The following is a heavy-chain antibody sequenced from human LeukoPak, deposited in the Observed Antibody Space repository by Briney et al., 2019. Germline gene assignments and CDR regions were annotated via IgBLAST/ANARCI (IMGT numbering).Heavy chain of an antibody. J-gene: IGHJ4*02. Sequence: GGSLRLSCAASGFTFSSYEMNWVRQAPGKGLEWVSYISSSGSTIYYADSVKGRFTISRDNAKNSLYLQMNSLRAEDAAVYYCARDLRIATRPGCFDYWGQGTLVTVSS. V-gene: IGHV3-48*03. CDR2: ISSSGSTI. CDR3: ARDLRIATRPGCFDY. D-gene: IGHD6-6*01. CDR1: GFTFSSYE.